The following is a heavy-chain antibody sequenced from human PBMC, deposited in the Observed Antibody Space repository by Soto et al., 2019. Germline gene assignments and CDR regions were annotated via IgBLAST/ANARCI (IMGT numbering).Heavy chain of an antibody. D-gene: IGHD2-15*01. CDR1: GITFSTYA. J-gene: IGHJ6*02. Sequence: EVQLLESGGGLVQPGGSLRLSCAASGITFSTYAMRWGRQDPGKGLESVSGISESGGGTYYADSVKGRFTISRDNSKNTLYLQMNSLRAEDTAVYYCATLRILVDPTGWGQGTTVTVSS. V-gene: IGHV3-23*01. CDR2: ISESGGGT. CDR3: ATLRILVDPTG.